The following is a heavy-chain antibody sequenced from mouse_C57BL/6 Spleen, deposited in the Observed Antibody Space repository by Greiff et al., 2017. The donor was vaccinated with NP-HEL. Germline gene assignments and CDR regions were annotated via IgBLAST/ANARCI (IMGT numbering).Heavy chain of an antibody. CDR2: IYPRSGNT. D-gene: IGHD1-1*01. CDR1: GYTFTSYG. Sequence: QVQLQQSGAELARPGASVKLSCKASGYTFTSYGISWVKQRTGQGLEWIGEIYPRSGNTYYNEKFKGKATLTADKSSSTAYMELRSLTSEDSAVYFCARKWPSFRGSSSYFDYWGQGTTLTVSS. J-gene: IGHJ2*01. V-gene: IGHV1-81*01. CDR3: ARKWPSFRGSSSYFDY.